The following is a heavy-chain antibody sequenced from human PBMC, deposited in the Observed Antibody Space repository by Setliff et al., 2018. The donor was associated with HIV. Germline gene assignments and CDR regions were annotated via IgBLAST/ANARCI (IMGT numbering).Heavy chain of an antibody. CDR1: GGSISDNKYY. D-gene: IGHD6-13*01. V-gene: IGHV4-30-4*08. Sequence: SETLSLTRSVSGGSISDNKYYWSWIRQPPGKGLEWIGYIYYSGSTYYNPSLKSRLTISVDTSKNQFSLKLSSVTAADTAIYYCARGSLYSSSSCFDYWGQGTLVTVSS. J-gene: IGHJ4*02. CDR3: ARGSLYSSSSCFDY. CDR2: IYYSGST.